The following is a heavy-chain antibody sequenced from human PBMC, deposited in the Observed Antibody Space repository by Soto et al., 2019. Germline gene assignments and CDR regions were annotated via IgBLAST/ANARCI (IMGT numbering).Heavy chain of an antibody. CDR3: ARGGGVTATFDY. D-gene: IGHD5-18*01. J-gene: IGHJ4*02. CDR1: GGSVSSGSYY. Sequence: SETLSLTCTVSGGSVSSGSYYWSWIRQPPGKGLEWIGYIYYSGGTNYNPSLKSRVTISVDTSKNQFSLKLSSVTAADTAVYYCARGGGVTATFDYWGQGTLVTV. CDR2: IYYSGGT. V-gene: IGHV4-61*01.